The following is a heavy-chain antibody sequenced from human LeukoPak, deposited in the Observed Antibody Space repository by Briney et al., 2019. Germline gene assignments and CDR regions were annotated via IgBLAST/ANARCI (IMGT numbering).Heavy chain of an antibody. CDR2: ISGSGGST. J-gene: IGHJ5*02. D-gene: IGHD6-13*01. Sequence: PGGSLRLSCAASGFTFSSYAMSWVRQAPGKGLEWVSGISGSGGSTYYADSVKGRFTISRDNSKNTLYLQMNSLRAEDTAMYYCARVEEAAAFNPWGQGTLVTVSS. CDR1: GFTFSSYA. CDR3: ARVEEAAAFNP. V-gene: IGHV3-23*01.